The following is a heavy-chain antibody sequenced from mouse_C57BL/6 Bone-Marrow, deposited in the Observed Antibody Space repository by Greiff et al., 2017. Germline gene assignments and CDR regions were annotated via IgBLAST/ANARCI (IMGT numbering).Heavy chain of an antibody. CDR1: GYTFTSYD. J-gene: IGHJ4*01. CDR3: ARMGTNYSNYYAMDY. D-gene: IGHD2-5*01. CDR2: IYPRDGST. V-gene: IGHV1-85*01. Sequence: QVQLQQSGPELVKPGASVKLSCKASGYTFTSYDINWVKQRPGQGLEWIGWIYPRDGSTKYNEKFKGKATLTVDTSSSTAYMELHSLTSEDSAVYFCARMGTNYSNYYAMDYWGQGTSVTVSS.